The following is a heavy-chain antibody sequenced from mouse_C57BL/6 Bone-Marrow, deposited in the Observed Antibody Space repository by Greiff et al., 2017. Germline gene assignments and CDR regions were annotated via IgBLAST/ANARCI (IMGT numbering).Heavy chain of an antibody. J-gene: IGHJ3*01. Sequence: QVQLQQSGAELARPGASVKLSCKASGYTFTSYGISWVKQSTGKGLEWIGEIYPRSGNTYYNEKFKGKATLSADKSSSTAYMELRSLPSEDSAVYFCARARDYYGSGYPFAYWGQGTLVTVSA. V-gene: IGHV1-81*01. CDR3: ARARDYYGSGYPFAY. CDR1: GYTFTSYG. CDR2: IYPRSGNT. D-gene: IGHD1-1*01.